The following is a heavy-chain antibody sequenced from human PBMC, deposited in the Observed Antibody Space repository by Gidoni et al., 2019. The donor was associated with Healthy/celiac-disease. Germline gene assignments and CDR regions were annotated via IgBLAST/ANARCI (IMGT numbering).Heavy chain of an antibody. CDR3: AKSQMGTVWYFDY. J-gene: IGHJ4*02. Sequence: EVQLLESGGGLVQPGGSLRLSCAASGFTFSSYAMSWVRQAPGKGLEWVAAISGSGGSTYYADSVKGRFTITRDNSKNTLYLQMNSLRAEDTAVYYCAKSQMGTVWYFDYWGQGTLVTVSS. CDR1: GFTFSSYA. D-gene: IGHD3-16*01. CDR2: ISGSGGST. V-gene: IGHV3-23*01.